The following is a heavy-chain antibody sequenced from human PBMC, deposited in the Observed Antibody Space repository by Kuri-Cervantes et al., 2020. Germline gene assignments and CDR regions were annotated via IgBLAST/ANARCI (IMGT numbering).Heavy chain of an antibody. CDR2: MNPKSGKT. D-gene: IGHD6-6*01. V-gene: IGHV1-8*01. Sequence: ASVKVSCKASGYSFTRYDINWVRQATGQGLEWMGWMNPKSGKTGYGQRFQGRVTMTRNTARNTAYMELSSLRSEDTAVYYCARGKSRRAVFDYWGQGTLVTVSS. CDR1: GYSFTRYD. J-gene: IGHJ4*02. CDR3: ARGKSRRAVFDY.